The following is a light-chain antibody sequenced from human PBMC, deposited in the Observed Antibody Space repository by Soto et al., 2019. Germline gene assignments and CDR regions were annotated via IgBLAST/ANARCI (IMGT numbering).Light chain of an antibody. CDR2: AAS. CDR1: QTIGNY. CDR3: QQSYAAPLT. Sequence: DIQMTQSPSSLSASVGDRVSITCRASQTIGNYLIWYQHRPGKAPKVLIYAASNLKIGVPSRFSGGGSGTDFTLTISNLQPEDSATYYCQQSYAAPLTFGIGTKVDIK. V-gene: IGKV1-39*01. J-gene: IGKJ2*01.